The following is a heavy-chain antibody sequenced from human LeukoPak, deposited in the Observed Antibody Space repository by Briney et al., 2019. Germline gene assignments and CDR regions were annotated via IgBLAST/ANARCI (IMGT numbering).Heavy chain of an antibody. CDR2: ISSSSSYI. CDR3: ARDLWPDIVVVPASFDY. V-gene: IGHV3-21*01. CDR1: GFTFSSYS. Sequence: GGSLRLSYAASGFTFSSYSMNWVRQAPGKGLEWVSSISSSSSYIYYADSVKGRFTISRDNAKNSLYLQMNSLRAEDTAVYYCARDLWPDIVVVPASFDYWGQGTLVTVSS. J-gene: IGHJ4*02. D-gene: IGHD2-2*01.